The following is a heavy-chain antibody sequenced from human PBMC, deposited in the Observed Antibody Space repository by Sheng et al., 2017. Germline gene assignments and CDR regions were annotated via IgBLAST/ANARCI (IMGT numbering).Heavy chain of an antibody. J-gene: IGHJ3*02. Sequence: EVQLVESGGGLVKPGGSLRLSCAASGFSFSSYSLNWVRQAPGKGLEWVSSISSSSSYIYYADSVKGRFTISRDNAKKSLYLQMNSLRVEDTAVYYCARDRYCSSIKCYSAFDIWGQGTMVTVSS. D-gene: IGHD2-2*01. CDR1: GFSFSSYS. V-gene: IGHV3-21*01. CDR3: ARDRYCSSIKCYSAFDI. CDR2: ISSSSSYI.